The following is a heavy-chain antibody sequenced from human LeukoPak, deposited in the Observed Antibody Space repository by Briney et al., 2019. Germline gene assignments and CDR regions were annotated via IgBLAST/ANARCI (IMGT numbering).Heavy chain of an antibody. CDR1: GFTFSSYG. J-gene: IGHJ5*01. D-gene: IGHD3-10*01. CDR2: IRPDGDNK. V-gene: IGHV3-30*02. CDR3: ARARRSGGITLIRGVKDRGWFDS. Sequence: RGSLRLSCAASGFTFSSYGMHWVRQAPGKGLEWVAFIRPDGDNKYYADSVKGRFTISRDNSKNTLYLQMNSLRAEDTAVHYCARARRSGGITLIRGVKDRGWFDSWGQGTLVTVSS.